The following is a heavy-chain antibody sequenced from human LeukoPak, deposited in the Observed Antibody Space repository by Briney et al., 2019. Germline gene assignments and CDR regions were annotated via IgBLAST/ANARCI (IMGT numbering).Heavy chain of an antibody. Sequence: GGALRLSCAASGFTFSSYAMSWVRQAPGKGLEWVSAISGSGGSTYYADSVKGRFTISRDNSKNTLYLQMNSLRAEDTAVYYCASRIAVAGPFDYWGQGTLVTVSS. CDR2: ISGSGGST. CDR1: GFTFSSYA. CDR3: ASRIAVAGPFDY. D-gene: IGHD6-19*01. J-gene: IGHJ4*02. V-gene: IGHV3-23*01.